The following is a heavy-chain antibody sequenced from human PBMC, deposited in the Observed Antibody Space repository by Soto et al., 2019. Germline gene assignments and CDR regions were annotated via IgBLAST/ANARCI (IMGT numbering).Heavy chain of an antibody. V-gene: IGHV4-59*01. CDR1: GGSISSYY. CDR2: IYSSGST. J-gene: IGHJ4*02. Sequence: PSETLSLTCTVSGGSISSYYWSCIRQPPGKGLEWIGYIYSSGSTNYNPSLKSRVTISVDTSKIQFSLKLSSVTAADTAVYYCARGLEGYSYGSGLDYLGQGTLVTASS. CDR3: ARGLEGYSYGSGLDY. D-gene: IGHD5-18*01.